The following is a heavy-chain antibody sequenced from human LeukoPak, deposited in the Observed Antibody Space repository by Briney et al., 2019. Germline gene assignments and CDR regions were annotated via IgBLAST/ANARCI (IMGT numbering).Heavy chain of an antibody. J-gene: IGHJ5*02. CDR1: GFTFSSYG. V-gene: IGHV3-30*18. D-gene: IGHD6-6*01. CDR3: AKDGAGAARISNWFDP. Sequence: GGSLRLSCAASGFTFSSYGMHWVRQAPGKGLEWVAVISYDGSNKNYADSVKGRLTISRDNSKNTLYLQMNSLRAEDTAVYYCAKDGAGAARISNWFDPWGQGTLVTVSS. CDR2: ISYDGSNK.